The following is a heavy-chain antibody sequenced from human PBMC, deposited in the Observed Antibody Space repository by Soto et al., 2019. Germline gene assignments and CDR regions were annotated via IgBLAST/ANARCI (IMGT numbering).Heavy chain of an antibody. J-gene: IGHJ3*02. CDR2: IYSGGVT. Sequence: GVSLRLSCAASGFIVSSKHMNWVRQAPGKGLEWVALIYSGGVTYYADSVKGRFTISRDNSKNTLFLQMNTLRVDDTAVYYCARGDYADYDDALDIWGPGTMVTVSS. CDR1: GFIVSSKH. D-gene: IGHD4-17*01. V-gene: IGHV3-53*01. CDR3: ARGDYADYDDALDI.